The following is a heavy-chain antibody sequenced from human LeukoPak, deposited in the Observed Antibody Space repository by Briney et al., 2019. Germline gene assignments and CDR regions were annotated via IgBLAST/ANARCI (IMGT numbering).Heavy chain of an antibody. D-gene: IGHD6-19*01. CDR1: GFTFSSYS. J-gene: IGHJ4*02. CDR3: ARDRVAVAGTPEN. Sequence: GGSLRLSCAASGFTFSSYSMNWVRQAPGKGLEWVSSISSSSSYIYYADSVKGRFTISRDNSKNTLYLQMNSLRAEDTAVYYCARDRVAVAGTPENWGQGTLVTVSS. CDR2: ISSSSSYI. V-gene: IGHV3-21*01.